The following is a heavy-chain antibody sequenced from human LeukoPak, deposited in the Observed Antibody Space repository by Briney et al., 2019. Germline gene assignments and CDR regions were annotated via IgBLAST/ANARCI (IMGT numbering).Heavy chain of an antibody. CDR1: GFTFSSYG. J-gene: IGHJ6*02. V-gene: IGHV3-30*18. CDR2: ISYDGSNK. CDR3: AKDMARGYGMDV. Sequence: GGSLRLSCAASGFTFSSYGMHWVRQAPGKGLEWVAVISYDGSNKYYADSVKGRFTISRDNSKNTLYLQMNSLRAGDTAVYYCAKDMARGYGMDVWGQGTTVTVSS. D-gene: IGHD3-10*01.